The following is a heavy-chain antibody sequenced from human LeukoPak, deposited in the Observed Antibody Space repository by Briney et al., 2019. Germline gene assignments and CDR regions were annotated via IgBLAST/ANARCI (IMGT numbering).Heavy chain of an antibody. D-gene: IGHD3-22*01. J-gene: IGHJ4*02. CDR3: AKPLSGYYFSVPFDY. Sequence: PGGSLRLSCAASGFTFSSYAMSWVRQAPGEGLEWVSAISGSGGSTYYADSVKGRFTISRDNSKNTLYLQMNSLRAEDTAVYYCAKPLSGYYFSVPFDYWGQGTLVTVSS. CDR2: ISGSGGST. V-gene: IGHV3-23*01. CDR1: GFTFSSYA.